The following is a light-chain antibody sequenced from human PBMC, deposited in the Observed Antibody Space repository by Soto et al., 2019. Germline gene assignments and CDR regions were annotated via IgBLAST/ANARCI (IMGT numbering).Light chain of an antibody. Sequence: DIQMTQSPSTLSASVGDRVTITCRASQSISSWLAWYQQKPGKAPKLLIYKASSLESGVPSRFSGSGSGTEFTLTISSLQHDDVATYYCQQYNSYCTFGQGTKLEIK. J-gene: IGKJ2*02. CDR2: KAS. CDR1: QSISSW. V-gene: IGKV1-5*03. CDR3: QQYNSYCT.